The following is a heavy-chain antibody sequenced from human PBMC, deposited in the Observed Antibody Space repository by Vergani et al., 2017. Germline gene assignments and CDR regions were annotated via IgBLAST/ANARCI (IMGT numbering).Heavy chain of an antibody. CDR1: GFTFSSYS. J-gene: IGHJ4*02. CDR3: ARDLGFWSGYYGRYFDY. D-gene: IGHD3-3*01. CDR2: ISSSSSTI. V-gene: IGHV3-48*01. Sequence: EVQLVESGGGLVQPGGSLRLSCAASGFTFSSYSMNWVRQAPGKGLEWVSYISSSSSTIYYADSVKGRFTISRDNAKNSLYLQMNSLRAEDTAVYYCARDLGFWSGYYGRYFDYWGQGTLVTVSS.